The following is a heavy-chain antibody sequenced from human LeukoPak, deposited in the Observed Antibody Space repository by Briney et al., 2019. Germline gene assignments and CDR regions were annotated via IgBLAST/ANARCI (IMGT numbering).Heavy chain of an antibody. J-gene: IGHJ4*02. Sequence: GSLRLSCAASGFTFSSYAMSWVRQAPGKGLEWVSTISNSDGSTYYADSVKGRFSISRDNSENTLYLQMNSLRAEDTAVYYCAKATGYLLWGQGTLVTVSS. CDR2: ISNSDGST. CDR3: AKATGYLL. V-gene: IGHV3-23*01. CDR1: GFTFSSYA. D-gene: IGHD1-14*01.